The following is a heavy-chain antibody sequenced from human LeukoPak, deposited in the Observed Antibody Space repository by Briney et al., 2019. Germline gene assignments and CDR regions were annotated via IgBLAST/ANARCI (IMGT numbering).Heavy chain of an antibody. CDR3: SRESRAFCPFGY. CDR2: IYYSGST. CDR1: GGSISSYY. J-gene: IGHJ4*02. Sequence: SETLSLTCTVSGGSISSYYWSWIRQPPGKGLEWIGYIYYSGSTKYNPSLKSRVTISEDMSKNQFSLKLSPVTAADTATYYCSRESRAFCPFGYWGQGTLVIVPS. V-gene: IGHV4-59*12. D-gene: IGHD2-2*01.